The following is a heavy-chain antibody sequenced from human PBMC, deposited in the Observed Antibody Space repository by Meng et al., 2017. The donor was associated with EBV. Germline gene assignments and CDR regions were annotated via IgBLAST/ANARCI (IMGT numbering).Heavy chain of an antibody. D-gene: IGHD3-10*01. V-gene: IGHV1-8*01. CDR1: GYTFTRYD. Sequence: QVQLVESGAEVKKPGASVRVSCKVSGYTFTRYDINLVRQAPGQGLEWMGWMNPDSGDTGYAQKFQGSVTMTRDTSINTAYMDLSNLKSEDTALYYCARDVYGSGTYRSDPWGQGTLVTVSS. CDR3: ARDVYGSGTYRSDP. CDR2: MNPDSGDT. J-gene: IGHJ5*02.